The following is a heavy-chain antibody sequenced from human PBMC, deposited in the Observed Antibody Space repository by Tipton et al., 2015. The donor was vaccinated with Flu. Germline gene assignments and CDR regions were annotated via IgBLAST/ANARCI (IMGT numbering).Heavy chain of an antibody. D-gene: IGHD1-26*01. Sequence: TLSLTCAVSGDSIRRGYFWGWIRQSPGKGLEWIGSISHFETTYYYPSLESRVSISVDTSKNQFSLKLSSVTAADTALYFCARHVSTSGSLFYFDYWGPGTLVTVSS. CDR2: ISHFETT. V-gene: IGHV4-38-2*01. CDR3: ARHVSTSGSLFYFDY. CDR1: GDSIRRGYF. J-gene: IGHJ4*02.